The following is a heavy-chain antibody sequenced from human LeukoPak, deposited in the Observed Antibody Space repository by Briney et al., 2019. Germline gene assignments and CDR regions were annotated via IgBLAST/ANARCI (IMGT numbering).Heavy chain of an antibody. CDR1: GFTFSSYS. Sequence: RTGGSLRLSCAASGFTFSSYSMNWVRQAPGKGLEWVSSISSSSSYIYYADSVKGRFTISRDNAKNSLYLQMNSLRAEDTAVYCCARDILTGYGVWGQGTTVTVSS. CDR2: ISSSSSYI. J-gene: IGHJ6*02. CDR3: ARDILTGYGV. V-gene: IGHV3-21*01. D-gene: IGHD3-9*01.